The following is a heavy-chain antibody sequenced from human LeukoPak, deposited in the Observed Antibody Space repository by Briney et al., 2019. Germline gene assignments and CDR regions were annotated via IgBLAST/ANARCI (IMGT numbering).Heavy chain of an antibody. D-gene: IGHD3-10*01. V-gene: IGHV4-59*01. CDR1: GGSISSYY. Sequence: SETLSLTCTVSGGSISSYYWSWIRQPPVKGLVWIGYLYYSGSTNYNPSLKSRVTISVDTSKNQFSLKLSSVTAADTAVYYCARVSPDYYGSGSYSSGSIDYWGQGTLVTVSS. CDR3: ARVSPDYYGSGSYSSGSIDY. J-gene: IGHJ4*02. CDR2: LYYSGST.